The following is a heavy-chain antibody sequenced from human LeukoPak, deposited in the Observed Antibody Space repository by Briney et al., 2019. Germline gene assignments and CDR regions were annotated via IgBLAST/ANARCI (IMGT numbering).Heavy chain of an antibody. CDR3: ARDYGGNLLRGYYYGMDV. CDR1: GYTFTSYG. D-gene: IGHD4-23*01. J-gene: IGHJ6*02. CDR2: ISAYNGNT. V-gene: IGHV1-18*01. Sequence: GASVKVSCKASGYTFTSYGISWVRQAPGQGLEWMGWISAYNGNTNDAQKLQGRVTMTTDTSTSTAYMELRSLRSDDTAVYYCARDYGGNLLRGYYYGMDVWGQGTTVTVSS.